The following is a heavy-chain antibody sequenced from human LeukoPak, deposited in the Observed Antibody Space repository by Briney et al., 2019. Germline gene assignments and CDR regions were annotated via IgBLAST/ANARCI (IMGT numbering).Heavy chain of an antibody. J-gene: IGHJ4*02. CDR2: TNHSGST. D-gene: IGHD5-24*01. V-gene: IGHV4-34*01. CDR3: ARGGSRWLQLGFGY. Sequence: PSETLSLTCAVYGGSFSGYYWSWIRQPPGKGLEWIGETNHSGSTNYNPSLKSRVTISVDTSKNQFSLKLSSVTAADTAVYYCARGGSRWLQLGFGYWGQGTLVTVSS. CDR1: GGSFSGYY.